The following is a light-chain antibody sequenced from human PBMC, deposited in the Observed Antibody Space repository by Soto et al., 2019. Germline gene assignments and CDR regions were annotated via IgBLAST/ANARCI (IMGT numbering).Light chain of an antibody. J-gene: IGKJ1*01. CDR2: DAS. CDR1: QSISSNY. CDR3: QQYGGSPRT. V-gene: IGKV3-20*01. Sequence: EIVLTQSPVTLSLSPGERATLSCRASQSISSNYLAWYQQTPGQAPRLLIYDASSRAAGIPDRFSGSGSGTDFTLTISRLEPEDFGVYYCQQYGGSPRTFGQGTKVEIK.